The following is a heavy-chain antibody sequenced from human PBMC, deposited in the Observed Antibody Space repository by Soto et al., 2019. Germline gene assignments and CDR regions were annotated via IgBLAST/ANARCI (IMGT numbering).Heavy chain of an antibody. J-gene: IGHJ4*02. V-gene: IGHV1-69*13. Sequence: ASVKVSCKASGGTFSSYAISWVRQAPGQGLEWMGGIIPIFGTANYAQKFQGRVTITADESTSTAYMELSSLRSEDTAVYYCARPDYYDSSSDYCGQGTLVTVSS. CDR1: GGTFSSYA. CDR2: IIPIFGTA. CDR3: ARPDYYDSSSDY. D-gene: IGHD3-22*01.